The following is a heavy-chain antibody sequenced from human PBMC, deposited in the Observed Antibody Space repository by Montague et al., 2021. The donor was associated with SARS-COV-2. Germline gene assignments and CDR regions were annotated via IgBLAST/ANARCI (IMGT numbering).Heavy chain of an antibody. V-gene: IGHV3-30-3*01. CDR3: ARTYSGSYYSHFDY. Sequence: SLRLSCAASGFTFSSYAMHWVRQAPGKGLEWVAVISYDGSNKYYADSVKGRFTISRDNPKNTLYLQMNSLRAEDTAVYYCARTYSGSYYSHFDYWGQGTLVTVSS. D-gene: IGHD1-26*01. CDR1: GFTFSSYA. CDR2: ISYDGSNK. J-gene: IGHJ4*02.